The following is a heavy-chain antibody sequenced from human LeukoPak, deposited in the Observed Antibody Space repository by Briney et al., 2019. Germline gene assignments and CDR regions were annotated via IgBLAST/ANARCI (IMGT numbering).Heavy chain of an antibody. CDR3: ARVSGYSSGWFAV. CDR1: GGSIDSAYYY. V-gene: IGHV4-39*07. Sequence: SETLSLTCSVSGGSIDSAYYYWGWLRQPPGKGLEWIASIYSGGNTYYNPSLRSRATISVDTSKNQFSLKLSSVTAADTAVYYCARVSGYSSGWFAVWGQGTTVTVSS. D-gene: IGHD6-19*01. J-gene: IGHJ6*02. CDR2: IYSGGNT.